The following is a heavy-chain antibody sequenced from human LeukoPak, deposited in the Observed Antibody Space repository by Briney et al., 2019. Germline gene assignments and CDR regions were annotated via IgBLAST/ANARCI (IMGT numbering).Heavy chain of an antibody. CDR3: AGPDIVVVPAANFYYYYGMDV. D-gene: IGHD2-2*01. CDR2: ISSSSSTI. V-gene: IGHV3-48*01. CDR1: GFTFSSYS. Sequence: GGSLRLSCAASGFTFSSYSMNWVRQAPGKGLEWVSYISSSSSTIYYADSVKGRFTISRDNAKNSLYLQMNSLRAEDTAVYYCAGPDIVVVPAANFYYYYGMDVWGQGTTVTVSS. J-gene: IGHJ6*02.